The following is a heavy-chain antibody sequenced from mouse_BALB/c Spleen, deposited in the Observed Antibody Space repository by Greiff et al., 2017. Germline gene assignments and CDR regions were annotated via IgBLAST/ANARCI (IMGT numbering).Heavy chain of an antibody. CDR3: ARYGNYGIYYAMDY. V-gene: IGHV14-1*02. J-gene: IGHJ4*01. D-gene: IGHD2-1*01. CDR1: GFNIKDYY. Sequence: VQLKQSGAELVRPGALVKLSCKASGFNIKDYYMHWVKQRPEQGLEWIGWIDPENGNTIYDPKFQGKASITADTSSNTAYLQLSSLTSEDTAVYYCARYGNYGIYYAMDYWGQGTSVTVSS. CDR2: IDPENGNT.